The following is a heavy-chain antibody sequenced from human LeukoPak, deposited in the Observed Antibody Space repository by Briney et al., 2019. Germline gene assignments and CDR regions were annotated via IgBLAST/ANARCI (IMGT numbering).Heavy chain of an antibody. V-gene: IGHV1-8*01. CDR1: GYTFTSYD. Sequence: ASVKVSCKASGYTFTSYDINWVRQATGQGLEWMGWMNPNSGNTGYAQKFQGRVTMTRNTSISTAYMELSSLRSEDTAVYYCARANLLKLRFLEWLPPPYYYYYMDVWGKGTTVTVSS. CDR3: ARANLLKLRFLEWLPPPYYYYYMDV. CDR2: MNPNSGNT. J-gene: IGHJ6*03. D-gene: IGHD3-3*01.